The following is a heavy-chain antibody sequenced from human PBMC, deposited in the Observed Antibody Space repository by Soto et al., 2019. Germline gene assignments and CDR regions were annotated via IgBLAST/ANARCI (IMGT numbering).Heavy chain of an antibody. J-gene: IGHJ4*02. CDR1: GGSISSPSYY. CDR2: IYYSGNT. Sequence: QLQLQESGPGLVKPSANLSLTCSVSGGSISSPSYYWGWIRQPPGKGLEWIGSIYYSGNTYYNPSPKSPVTIFVDTSRNQFSLKVNSVTAADTAVYFCARIPGITTFRRDYWGQGTLVTISS. V-gene: IGHV4-39*01. CDR3: ARIPGITTFRRDY. D-gene: IGHD1-1*01.